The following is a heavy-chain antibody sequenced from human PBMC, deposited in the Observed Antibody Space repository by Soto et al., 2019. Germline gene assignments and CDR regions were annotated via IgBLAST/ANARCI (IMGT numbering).Heavy chain of an antibody. D-gene: IGHD6-13*01. CDR3: ARDSGAKLSSS. CDR1: GGTFSSYR. J-gene: IGHJ4*02. Sequence: SVKVSCKASGGTFSSYRINWVRQAPGQGLEWVGGIVPIYRTADYAQKFQGRVTITADESARTAYLEVRSLKSQDTAVYYCARDSGAKLSSSWGQGTLVTVSS. CDR2: IVPIYRTA. V-gene: IGHV1-69*13.